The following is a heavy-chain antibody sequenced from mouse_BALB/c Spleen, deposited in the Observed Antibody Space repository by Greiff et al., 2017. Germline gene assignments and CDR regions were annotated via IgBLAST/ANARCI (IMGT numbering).Heavy chain of an antibody. V-gene: IGHV14-3*02. CDR2: IDPANGNT. Sequence: EVMLVESGAELVKPGASVKLSCTASGFNIKDTYMHWVKQRPEQGLEWIGRIDPANGNTKYDPKFQGKATITADTSSNTAYLQLSSLTSEDTAVYYCARYLRLHAMDYWGQGTSVTVSS. D-gene: IGHD1-2*01. CDR3: ARYLRLHAMDY. J-gene: IGHJ4*01. CDR1: GFNIKDTY.